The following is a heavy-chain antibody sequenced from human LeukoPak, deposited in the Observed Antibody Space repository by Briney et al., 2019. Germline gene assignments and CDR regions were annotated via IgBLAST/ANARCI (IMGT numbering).Heavy chain of an antibody. D-gene: IGHD2-2*01. CDR2: ISYDGNNE. V-gene: IGHV3-30-3*01. Sequence: GGSLRLSCAASGFTFSDYYMGWVRQAPGKGLEWVAVISYDGNNEYHADSVKGRFTISRDNAKNSLYLQMNSLRAEDTAVYYCAREVVPATGYYYYYYMDVWGKGTTVTVSS. CDR3: AREVVPATGYYYYYYMDV. CDR1: GFTFSDYY. J-gene: IGHJ6*03.